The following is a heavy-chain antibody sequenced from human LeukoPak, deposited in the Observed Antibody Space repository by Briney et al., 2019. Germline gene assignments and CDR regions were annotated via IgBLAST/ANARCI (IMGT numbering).Heavy chain of an antibody. CDR1: GFTFSSYS. CDR3: ARDYGYYGSGSYYKGTFAGC. D-gene: IGHD3-10*01. CDR2: IKQDGSEK. Sequence: GGSLRLSCAASGFTFSSYSMNWVRQAPGKGLEWVANIKQDGSEKFYVDSVKGRFTISRDNAKNSLYLQMNSLRAEDTAVYYCARDYGYYGSGSYYKGTFAGCWGQGTLVTVSS. V-gene: IGHV3-7*01. J-gene: IGHJ4*02.